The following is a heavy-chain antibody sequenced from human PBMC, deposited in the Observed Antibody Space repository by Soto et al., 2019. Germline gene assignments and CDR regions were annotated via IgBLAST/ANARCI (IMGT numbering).Heavy chain of an antibody. CDR3: ARDSDTGMEELDY. D-gene: IGHD5-18*01. J-gene: IGHJ4*02. CDR2: IYYSGST. Sequence: SETLSLTCTVSGGSISSYYGGWFRQPPGKGLEWIGYIYYSGSTTYHPSLKSRVTIPVDTSKNQFSLNLTSVTAEDTAVYYCARDSDTGMEELDYWGQGTLVTVSS. CDR1: GGSISSYY. V-gene: IGHV4-59*12.